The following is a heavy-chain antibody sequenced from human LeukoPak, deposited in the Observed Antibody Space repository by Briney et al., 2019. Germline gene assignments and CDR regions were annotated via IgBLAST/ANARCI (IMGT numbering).Heavy chain of an antibody. D-gene: IGHD3-22*01. CDR1: GISLSNYG. Sequence: GGSLRLSCAVSGISLSNYGMSWVRQAPGKGLEWVAGISGSGGGTNYADTVKGRFTISRDNPKNTLYLQMNRLRAEDTAVYFCAKRGVVIRVILVGFHKEAYYFDSWGQGALVTVSS. CDR3: AKRGVVIRVILVGFHKEAYYFDS. V-gene: IGHV3-23*01. J-gene: IGHJ4*02. CDR2: ISGSGGGT.